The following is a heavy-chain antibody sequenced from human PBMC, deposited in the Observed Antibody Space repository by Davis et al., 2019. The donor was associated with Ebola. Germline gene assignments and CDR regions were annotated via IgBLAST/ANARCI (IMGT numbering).Heavy chain of an antibody. CDR2: IRTKAYGGTT. CDR1: GFTFGDYA. D-gene: IGHD3-3*01. CDR3: TTDGVEYYDFWSGYYTGAYFDY. V-gene: IGHV3-49*03. Sequence: GESLKISCTTSGFTFGDYAMRWFRQAPGKGLEWLGFIRTKAYGGTTDYAAPVKGRFTISRDDSKNTLYLQMNSLKTEDTAVYYCTTDGVEYYDFWSGYYTGAYFDYWGQGTLVTVSS. J-gene: IGHJ4*02.